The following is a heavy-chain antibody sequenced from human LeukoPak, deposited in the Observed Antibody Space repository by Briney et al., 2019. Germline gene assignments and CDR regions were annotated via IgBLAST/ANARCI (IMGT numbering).Heavy chain of an antibody. J-gene: IGHJ4*02. CDR3: ANHYDILTGSMAYFDH. Sequence: GGSLRLSCAASGFTFSSYEMNWVRQAPGKGLEWVSYISSSGSTIYYADSVKGRFTISRDNSKNTLYLHMNSLRAEDQAVYYCANHYDILTGSMAYFDHWGQGTLVTVSS. CDR2: ISSSGSTI. CDR1: GFTFSSYE. V-gene: IGHV3-48*03. D-gene: IGHD3-9*01.